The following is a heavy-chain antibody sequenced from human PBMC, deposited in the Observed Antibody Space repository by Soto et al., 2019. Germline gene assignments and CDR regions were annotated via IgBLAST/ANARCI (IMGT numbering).Heavy chain of an antibody. CDR1: GFTFSSYA. Sequence: GGSLRLSCAASGFTFSSYAMSWVRQAPGKGLEWVSAISGSGGSTYYADSVKGRFTISRDNSKNTLYLQMNSLRAEDPAVYYCASRSLYSGSYYYFDYWGQGTLVTVSS. V-gene: IGHV3-23*01. D-gene: IGHD1-26*01. J-gene: IGHJ4*02. CDR2: ISGSGGST. CDR3: ASRSLYSGSYYYFDY.